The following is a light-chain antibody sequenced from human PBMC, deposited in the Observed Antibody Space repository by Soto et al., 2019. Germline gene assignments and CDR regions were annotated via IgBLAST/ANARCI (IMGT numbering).Light chain of an antibody. CDR3: SSYTTSSTYV. Sequence: QSALTQPASVSGSPGQSITISCTGTSSDVGSYNYVSWYQQHPCKAPKVMIYDVSNRPSGVFYRFSGSKSGNTSSLTISGLQAEDEADYYCSSYTTSSTYVFGIGTKVTVL. V-gene: IGLV2-14*01. J-gene: IGLJ1*01. CDR1: SSDVGSYNY. CDR2: DVS.